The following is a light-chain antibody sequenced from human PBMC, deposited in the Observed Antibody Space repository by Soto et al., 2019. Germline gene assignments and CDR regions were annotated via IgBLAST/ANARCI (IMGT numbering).Light chain of an antibody. CDR1: ESVISSH. Sequence: IVLSRFPNTLYKSPGEIATLTCTASESVISSHLAWYQEKRGQAPRLLIYGASGRATDIPDRFSGSGSGTDFTLTISRLEPEDFAVYYCQHYGSSSNTFAQGTGLDI. J-gene: IGKJ5*01. CDR3: QHYGSSSNT. V-gene: IGKV3-20*01. CDR2: GAS.